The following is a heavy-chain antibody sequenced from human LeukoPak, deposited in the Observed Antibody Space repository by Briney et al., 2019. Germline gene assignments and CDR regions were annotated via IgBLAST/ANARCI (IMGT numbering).Heavy chain of an antibody. CDR2: IFYSGIT. CDR3: ARLGGYTHGPDPVDS. CDR1: GGSFSGYY. Sequence: SETLSLTCAVYGGSFSGYYWGWIRQPPGKGLEWIGDIFYSGITFYNPSLKSRATLSVSTSNNRFSLKLSSVTAADAAVYFCARLGGYTHGPDPVDSWGQGTLVTVSS. V-gene: IGHV4-34*12. J-gene: IGHJ4*02. D-gene: IGHD5-24*01.